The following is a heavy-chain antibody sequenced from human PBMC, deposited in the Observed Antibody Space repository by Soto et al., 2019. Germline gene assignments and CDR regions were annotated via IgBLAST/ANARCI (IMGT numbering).Heavy chain of an antibody. V-gene: IGHV3-23*01. J-gene: IGHJ6*02. CDR1: VFTFSRYA. CDR3: AREVVVVPAAILSLYIRYYYGMDV. CDR2: ASGSGGST. Sequence: EGSLRRSCTSFVFTFSRYAMRWLRKSPGEWLDWVAAASGSGGSTYYADSVKGRFTISFDNSKNTLYLQMNSLRAEDTAVYYCAREVVVVPAAILSLYIRYYYGMDVWGQGTTVTVSS. D-gene: IGHD2-2*01.